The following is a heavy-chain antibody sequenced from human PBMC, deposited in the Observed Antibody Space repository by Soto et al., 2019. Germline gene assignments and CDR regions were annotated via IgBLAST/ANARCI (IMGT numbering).Heavy chain of an antibody. J-gene: IGHJ6*02. V-gene: IGHV3-21*01. CDR3: ARAISPEAARATYYYYYGMDV. CDR1: GVTFSSYS. Sequence: PCWSLRVRCAASGVTFSSYSVNWVLQAPGKGLEWVSSISSSSSYIYYADSVKGRFTISRDNAKNSLYLQMNSLRAEDTAVYYCARAISPEAARATYYYYYGMDVWGQGTTVTVSS. D-gene: IGHD6-6*01. CDR2: ISSSSSYI.